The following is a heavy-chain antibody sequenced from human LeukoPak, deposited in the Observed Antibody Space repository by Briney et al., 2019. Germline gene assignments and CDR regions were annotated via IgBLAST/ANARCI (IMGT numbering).Heavy chain of an antibody. CDR2: INHSGST. V-gene: IGHV4-34*01. CDR1: GGSFSGYY. Sequence: SETLSLTCAVYGGSFSGYYWSWIRQPPGKRLEWIGEINHSGSTNYNPSLKSRVTISVDTSKNQFSLKLSSVTAADTAVYYCARRRWLERYFDYWGQGTLVTVSS. CDR3: ARRRWLERYFDY. J-gene: IGHJ4*02. D-gene: IGHD1-1*01.